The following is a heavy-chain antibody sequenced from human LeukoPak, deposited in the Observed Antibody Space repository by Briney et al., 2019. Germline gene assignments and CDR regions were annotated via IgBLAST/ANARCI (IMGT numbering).Heavy chain of an antibody. Sequence: SVKVSCKDSGGTFSSYTISWVRQAPGQGLEWMGRIIPILGIANYAQKFQGRVTITADKSTSTAYMELSSLRSEDTAVYYCARVVPAAPDAYYYYYMDVWGKGTTVTVSS. J-gene: IGHJ6*03. CDR2: IIPILGIA. V-gene: IGHV1-69*02. D-gene: IGHD2-2*01. CDR3: ARVVPAAPDAYYYYYMDV. CDR1: GGTFSSYT.